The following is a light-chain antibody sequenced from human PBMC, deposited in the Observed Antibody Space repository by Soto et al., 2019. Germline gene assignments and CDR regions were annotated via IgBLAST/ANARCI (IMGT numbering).Light chain of an antibody. CDR1: QGVRGN. CDR3: QHYNYWPPKT. J-gene: IGKJ1*01. CDR2: VTS. Sequence: EIVMTQSPATVSVSPGERATLSCRASQGVRGNLAWYQQKPGQAPRLLIYVTSTRAAGVPARFSGSASGTEFTLTISSLQSEDFAVYYCQHYNYWPPKTFGQGTKVDTK. V-gene: IGKV3-15*01.